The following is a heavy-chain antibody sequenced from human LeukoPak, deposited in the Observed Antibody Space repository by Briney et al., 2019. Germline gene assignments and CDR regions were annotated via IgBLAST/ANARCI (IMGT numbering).Heavy chain of an antibody. J-gene: IGHJ4*02. CDR3: ARDAALAQAVMFDY. D-gene: IGHD6-19*01. CDR1: GYSISSGYY. V-gene: IGHV4-38-2*02. CDR2: IYHSGRT. Sequence: PSETLSLPCTVSGYSISSGYYWGWTRQPPGEGLEWIGRIYHSGRTYYNPSLKIRVTISVDTSKIQFSMKRSSVTAADTAVYYCARDAALAQAVMFDYWGQGTLVTVSS.